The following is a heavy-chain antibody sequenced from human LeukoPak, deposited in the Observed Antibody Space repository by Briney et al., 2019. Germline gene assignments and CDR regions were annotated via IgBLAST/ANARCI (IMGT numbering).Heavy chain of an antibody. Sequence: PSETLSLTCTVSGGSISSYYWSWIRQPPGKGLEWIGYIYASGSTYYNPSLKSRVTISVDTSKNQFSLKLSSVTAADTAVYYCARGGGNSGYYFDYWGQGTLVTVSS. CDR1: GGSISSYY. CDR3: ARGGGNSGYYFDY. V-gene: IGHV4-4*09. D-gene: IGHD4-23*01. J-gene: IGHJ4*02. CDR2: IYASGST.